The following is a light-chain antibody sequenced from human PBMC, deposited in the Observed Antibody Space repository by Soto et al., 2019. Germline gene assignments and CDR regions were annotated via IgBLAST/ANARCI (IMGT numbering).Light chain of an antibody. J-gene: IGLJ1*01. CDR1: SSDVGNYNY. CDR3: SSYTSSTTLYV. Sequence: QSALTQPASVSGSPGQSITISCTGASSDVGNYNYVSWYQQHPAKAPKLIIYDVSNRPSGVSNRFSGSKSGNTASLTISGLQAEDEADYYCSSYTSSTTLYVFGTGTKLTVL. CDR2: DVS. V-gene: IGLV2-14*03.